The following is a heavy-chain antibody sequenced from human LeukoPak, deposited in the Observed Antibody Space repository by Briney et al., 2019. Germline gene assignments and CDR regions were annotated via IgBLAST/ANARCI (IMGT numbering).Heavy chain of an antibody. CDR1: GGSISSGSYY. V-gene: IGHV4-61*02. D-gene: IGHD2/OR15-2a*01. CDR2: IYTSGST. CDR3: ARDRISAVADAFDI. Sequence: PSETLSLTCTVSGGSISSGSYYWSWIRQPAGKGLEWIGRIYTSGSTNYNPSLKSRVTISVDTSKNQFSLKLSSVTAADTAVYYCARDRISAVADAFDIWGQGTMVTVSS. J-gene: IGHJ3*02.